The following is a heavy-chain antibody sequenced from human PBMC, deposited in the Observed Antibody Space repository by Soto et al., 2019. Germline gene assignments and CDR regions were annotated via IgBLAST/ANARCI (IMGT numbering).Heavy chain of an antibody. CDR2: IYYSGST. D-gene: IGHD3-10*01. V-gene: IGHV4-59*01. Sequence: QVQLQESGPGLVKPSETLSLTCTVSGGSISRYYWNWIRQPPGKGLEWIGYIYYSGSTNYNPSLKNRVTISVDTSKNQFSLKLSSVTAADTAVYYCARDPGSGSYYGWFDPWGQGTLVTVSS. CDR1: GGSISRYY. CDR3: ARDPGSGSYYGWFDP. J-gene: IGHJ5*02.